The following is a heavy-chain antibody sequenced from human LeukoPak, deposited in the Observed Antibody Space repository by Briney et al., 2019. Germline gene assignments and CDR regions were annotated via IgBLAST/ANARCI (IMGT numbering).Heavy chain of an antibody. CDR3: ARNARGPGDY. Sequence: GGSLRLSCAASGLPFSTFWMNWVRQAPGKGLEWVANINQDGSEEYYVDSVKGRFTISRDSAKNSVYLQMNSLRVEDTGIYYCARNARGPGDYWGQGTVVTVSS. CDR2: INQDGSEE. J-gene: IGHJ4*02. CDR1: GLPFSTFW. D-gene: IGHD2-2*01. V-gene: IGHV3-7*01.